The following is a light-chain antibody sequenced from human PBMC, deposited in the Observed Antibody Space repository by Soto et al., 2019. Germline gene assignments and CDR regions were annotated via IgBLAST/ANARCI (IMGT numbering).Light chain of an antibody. CDR2: AAS. Sequence: DIQMTQSPSSLSASVGDRITITCRASHNISIYLNWYQQRPGKAPNLLIYAASSLQSGVPSRFSGSGSGTDFTLSISGLQPVDFATYYCQQSYITPYTFGQGTKLEMK. V-gene: IGKV1-39*01. J-gene: IGKJ2*01. CDR1: HNISIY. CDR3: QQSYITPYT.